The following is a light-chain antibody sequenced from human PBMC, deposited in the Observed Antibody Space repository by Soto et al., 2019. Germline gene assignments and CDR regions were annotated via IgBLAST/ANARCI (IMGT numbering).Light chain of an antibody. CDR1: SSDVGSNNL. CDR2: EGN. Sequence: QSALTQPASVSGSPGQSITISCTGTSSDVGSNNLVSWFQQHPGKAPKLMIYEGNKRPSGVSNRFSGSKSGNTASLTISGLQAEDEADYYCCSYAGGSTFFYVFGTGTKLTVL. J-gene: IGLJ1*01. CDR3: CSYAGGSTFFYV. V-gene: IGLV2-23*03.